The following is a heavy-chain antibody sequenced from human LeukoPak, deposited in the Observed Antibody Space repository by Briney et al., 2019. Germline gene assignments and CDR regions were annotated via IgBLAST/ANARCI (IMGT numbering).Heavy chain of an antibody. CDR2: INHSGRT. CDR1: GGSFSGYY. D-gene: IGHD5-24*01. V-gene: IGHV4-34*01. CDR3: ASSPDGYNYFDY. J-gene: IGHJ4*02. Sequence: SETLSLTCAVYGGSFSGYYWSWIRQPPGKGLEWIGEINHSGRTNYNPSLKSRVTISVDTSKNQFSLKLNSVTAANTAVYYCASSPDGYNYFDYWGQGTLVTVSS.